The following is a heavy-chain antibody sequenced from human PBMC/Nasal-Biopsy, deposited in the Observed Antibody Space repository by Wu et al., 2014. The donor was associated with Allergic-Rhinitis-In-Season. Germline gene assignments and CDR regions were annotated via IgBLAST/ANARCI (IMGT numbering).Heavy chain of an antibody. CDR2: ISDIAGYT. Sequence: LRLSCAASEFSFSHFPMAWVRQVPGKGLEWVATISDIAGYTYYGDSVKGRFTISRDNSKNTLYLQMNSLRAEDTAVYYCARDSYTSWTRHFDYWGQGALVTVSS. CDR3: ARDSYTSWTRHFDY. D-gene: IGHD2-2*01. J-gene: IGHJ4*02. CDR1: EFSFSHFP. V-gene: IGHV3-23*01.